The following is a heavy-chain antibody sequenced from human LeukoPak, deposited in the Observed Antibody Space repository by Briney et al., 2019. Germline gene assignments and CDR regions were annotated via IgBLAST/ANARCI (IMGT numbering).Heavy chain of an antibody. CDR2: ISGSGGST. D-gene: IGHD3-3*01. J-gene: IGHJ4*02. V-gene: IGHV3-23*01. CDR3: AKGDYDFWSGSSLHYYFDY. CDR1: GFTFSSYA. Sequence: SGGSLRLSCAASGFTFSSYAMSWIRQAPGKGLEWVSAISGSGGSTYYPDSVKGRFTISRDNSKNTLYLQMNSLRAEDTAVYYCAKGDYDFWSGSSLHYYFDYWGQGTLVTVSS.